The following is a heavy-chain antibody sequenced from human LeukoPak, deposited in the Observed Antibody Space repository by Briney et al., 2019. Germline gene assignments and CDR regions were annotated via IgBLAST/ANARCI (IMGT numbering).Heavy chain of an antibody. CDR3: ARDRDNYGDYDALLDY. D-gene: IGHD4-17*01. CDR1: GFTFDDYG. CDR2: INWNGGST. Sequence: GGSLRLSCAASGFTFDDYGMSWVRQAPGKGLEWVSGINWNGGSTGYADSVKGRFTISRDNAKNSLYLQMNSLRVEDTALYYCARDRDNYGDYDALLDYWGQGTLVTVSS. J-gene: IGHJ4*02. V-gene: IGHV3-20*04.